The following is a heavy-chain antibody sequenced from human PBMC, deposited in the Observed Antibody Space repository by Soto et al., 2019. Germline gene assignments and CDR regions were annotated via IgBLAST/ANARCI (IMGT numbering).Heavy chain of an antibody. J-gene: IGHJ6*02. CDR3: AASIFYYSMDV. Sequence: PGESLKISCKGSGHTFTNYWIGWVRQMPGKGLEWMGIIYPGDSDTKYNPSFQGQVTISADKSITTTYLQWSSLKASDTAIYYCAASIFYYSMDVWGQGTTVTVSS. CDR1: GHTFTNYW. V-gene: IGHV5-51*01. CDR2: IYPGDSDT.